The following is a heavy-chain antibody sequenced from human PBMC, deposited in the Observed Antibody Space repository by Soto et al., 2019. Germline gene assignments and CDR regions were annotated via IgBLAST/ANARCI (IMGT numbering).Heavy chain of an antibody. CDR3: AKDRGHGRYCSGTSCYSVDY. V-gene: IGHV3-23*01. Sequence: EVQLLESGGGLVQPGGSLRLSCAASGFTFSIYDMSWVRQAPGKGLQWVSSMSGSGGRTFYADSVKGRFTISRDNSKNPLYVQMNSLRAEDTAVYYCAKDRGHGRYCSGTSCYSVDYWGQGTLVTVSS. CDR1: GFTFSIYD. CDR2: MSGSGGRT. J-gene: IGHJ4*02. D-gene: IGHD2-2*01.